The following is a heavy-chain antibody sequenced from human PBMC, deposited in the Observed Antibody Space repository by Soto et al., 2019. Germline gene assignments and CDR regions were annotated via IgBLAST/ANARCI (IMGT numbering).Heavy chain of an antibody. D-gene: IGHD2-21*02. V-gene: IGHV4-4*07. CDR2: VFSSVSA. CDR1: GVSVTSYT. J-gene: IGHJ4*02. Sequence: ETLSLTCIVSGVSVTSYTWSWVRQPANKGLEWIGRVFSSVSATYNPSLKSRVSISMDTAENRISLKLDSVTAADAGVYFCARDGMTTGDTWGPGTLVTVSS. CDR3: ARDGMTTGDT.